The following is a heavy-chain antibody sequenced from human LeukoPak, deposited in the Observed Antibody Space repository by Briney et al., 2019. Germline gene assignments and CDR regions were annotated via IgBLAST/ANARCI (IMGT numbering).Heavy chain of an antibody. CDR1: GFSFSGYG. D-gene: IGHD5-18*01. CDR3: AKGPSETAMATAFDY. J-gene: IGHJ4*02. Sequence: PGGSLRLSCAASGFSFSGYGMHWVRQSPGKGLEWVAVIWYDGSNKYYADSVKGRFTISRDNSKNTLYLQMNSLRAEDTALYYCAKGPSETAMATAFDYWGQGTLVTVPS. CDR2: IWYDGSNK. V-gene: IGHV3-33*06.